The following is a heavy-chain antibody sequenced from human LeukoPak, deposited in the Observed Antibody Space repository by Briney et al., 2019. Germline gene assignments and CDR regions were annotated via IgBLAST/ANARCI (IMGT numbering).Heavy chain of an antibody. J-gene: IGHJ5*02. CDR3: ARKAAAGIPPLYNWFDP. V-gene: IGHV4-4*07. CDR1: GGSISSYY. D-gene: IGHD6-13*01. Sequence: SETLSLTCTFSGGSISSYYWSWIRQPAGKGLEWIGRIYTSGSTNYNPSLRSRVTISVDTSKNQLSLKLTSVTPADTAVYYCARKAAAGIPPLYNWFDPWGQGTLVTVSA. CDR2: IYTSGST.